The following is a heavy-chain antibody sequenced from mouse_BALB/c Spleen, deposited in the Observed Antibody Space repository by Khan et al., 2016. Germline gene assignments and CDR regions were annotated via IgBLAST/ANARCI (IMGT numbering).Heavy chain of an antibody. Sequence: VQLKQSGAELVKPGASVKLSCTASGFNIKDTYMHWVQQRPEQGLEWIGKIDTTTGNTNYEPKFKGKATITADTSSNTAYLQLSSTASEDTAVSDCASRSLTPQYYDVWGAGTTVTVSS. CDR2: IDTTTGNT. J-gene: IGHJ1*01. V-gene: IGHV14-3*02. CDR1: GFNIKDTY. CDR3: ASRSLTPQYYDV.